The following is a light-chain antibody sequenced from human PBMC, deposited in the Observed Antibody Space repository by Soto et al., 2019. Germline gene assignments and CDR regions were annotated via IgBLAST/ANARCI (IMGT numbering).Light chain of an antibody. J-gene: IGKJ2*01. Sequence: EIVMTQSPATLSVSPGERATLSCRASQSVSSLLAWYQQKPGQAPRLLIYGASTRATGIPARFSGSGSGTEFTLTISSLQSEDLAVYYCQQYNNWPPMYTFGQGTKLEIK. V-gene: IGKV3-15*01. CDR1: QSVSSL. CDR2: GAS. CDR3: QQYNNWPPMYT.